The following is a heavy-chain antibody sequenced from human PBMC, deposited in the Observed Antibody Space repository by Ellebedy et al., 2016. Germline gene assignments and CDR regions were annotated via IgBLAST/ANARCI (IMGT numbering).Heavy chain of an antibody. Sequence: ASVKVSCXASGYTFTTFSITWVRQVPGQGLEWMGFVNTFSGNTKFAQKFQGRVSMTTDSSTHTAYMDLRSLRSDDTAMYYCVRRSGNYAPFDHWGQGTLVTVSA. CDR3: VRRSGNYAPFDH. CDR1: GYTFTTFS. V-gene: IGHV1-18*04. D-gene: IGHD1-26*01. CDR2: VNTFSGNT. J-gene: IGHJ4*02.